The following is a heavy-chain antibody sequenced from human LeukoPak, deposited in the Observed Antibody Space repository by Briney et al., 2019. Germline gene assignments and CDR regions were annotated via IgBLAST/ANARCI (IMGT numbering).Heavy chain of an antibody. CDR3: ARAPKGSDYDSSGYSYFDC. D-gene: IGHD3-22*01. CDR2: ISSNGGNS. CDR1: GFTFSSYA. J-gene: IGHJ4*02. V-gene: IGHV3-64*01. Sequence: SGGSLRLSCAASGFTFSSYAMHWVSQAPGKGLEYVSAISSNGGNSYYTNSVEGRFTISRDNSKNTLYLQMGSLRVEDMAVYYCARAPKGSDYDSSGYSYFDCWGQGTLVTVSS.